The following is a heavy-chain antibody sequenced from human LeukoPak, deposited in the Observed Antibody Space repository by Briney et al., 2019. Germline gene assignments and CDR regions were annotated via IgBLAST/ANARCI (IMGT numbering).Heavy chain of an antibody. Sequence: PGGSLRLSCAASGFTVSTNYMNWVRQGPGKGLEWVSIIYRGGRTNSAHSVKGRFTISRDNSKNTLYLQMNSLRAEGTAVYHCAREGQSTAFDYWGQGTLVTVSS. CDR2: IYRGGRT. V-gene: IGHV3-53*01. J-gene: IGHJ4*02. CDR1: GFTVSTNY. CDR3: AREGQSTAFDY. D-gene: IGHD5-18*01.